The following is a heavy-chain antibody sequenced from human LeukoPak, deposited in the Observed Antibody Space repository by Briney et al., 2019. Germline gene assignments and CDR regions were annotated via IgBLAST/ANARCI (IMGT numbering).Heavy chain of an antibody. V-gene: IGHV1-18*01. J-gene: IGHJ4*02. CDR1: GYTFTNYG. D-gene: IGHD6-19*01. Sequence: ASVKVSCKASGYTFTNYGISWMRQAPGQGLEWMGWISAYNGDTNYAPSLQGRVTMTTDTSTNTAYMEVRGLRSDDTAVYYCARPKPGSSGYWDYWGQGTLVTVSS. CDR3: ARPKPGSSGYWDY. CDR2: ISAYNGDT.